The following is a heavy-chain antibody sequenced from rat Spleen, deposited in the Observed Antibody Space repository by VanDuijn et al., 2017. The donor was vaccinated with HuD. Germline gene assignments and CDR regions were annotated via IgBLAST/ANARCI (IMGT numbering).Heavy chain of an antibody. V-gene: IGHV5-19*01. CDR1: GLTFSNHG. CDR2: ISYGDSSGHSST. Sequence: EVQLVESGGGLVQPGRSLKVSCAASGLTFSNHGMYWIRQAPTKGLEWVATISYGDSSGHSSTYYRDSVKGRFTISRDNAKSTLSLQMDSLRSEDTATYYCARGYVMDAWGQGASVTVSS. CDR3: ARGYVMDA. J-gene: IGHJ4*01.